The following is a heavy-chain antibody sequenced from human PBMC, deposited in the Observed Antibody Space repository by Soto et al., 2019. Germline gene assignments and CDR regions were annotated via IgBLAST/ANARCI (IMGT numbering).Heavy chain of an antibody. CDR1: GCSISSYY. CDR3: ARGYYYGSGSYYNLENAFDI. J-gene: IGHJ3*02. V-gene: IGHV4-59*01. D-gene: IGHD3-10*01. Sequence: PSETLSLTCTVSGCSISSYYWSWIRQPPGKGLEWIGYIYYSGSTNYDPSLKSRVTISVDTSKNQFSLKLSSVTAADTAVYYCARGYYYGSGSYYNLENAFDIWGQGTMVTVSS. CDR2: IYYSGST.